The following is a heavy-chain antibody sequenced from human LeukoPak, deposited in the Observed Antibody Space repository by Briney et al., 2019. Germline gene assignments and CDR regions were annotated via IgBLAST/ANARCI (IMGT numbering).Heavy chain of an antibody. V-gene: IGHV4-30-2*01. J-gene: IGHJ5*02. D-gene: IGHD3-10*01. CDR3: ARDQLLWFGELDWFDP. CDR2: IYHSGST. Sequence: SETLSLTCTVSGGSISSGGYYWSWIRQPPGTGLEWIGYIYHSGSTYYNPSLKSRVTISVDRSKNQFSLKLSFVTAADTAVYYCARDQLLWFGELDWFDPWGQGTLVTVSS. CDR1: GGSISSGGYY.